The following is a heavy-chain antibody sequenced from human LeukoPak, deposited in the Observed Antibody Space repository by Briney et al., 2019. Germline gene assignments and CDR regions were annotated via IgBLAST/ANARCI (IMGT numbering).Heavy chain of an antibody. CDR2: ISSGGSTI. J-gene: IGHJ4*02. Sequence: PGGSLRLSCAASGFTFSDYYMGWLRQAPGKGLEWVSYISSGGSTIYYADSVKGRFTISRDNAKNSLYLQMNSLRAEDTAVYYCARHLVVATYDYWGQGTLVTVSS. D-gene: IGHD2-21*01. CDR3: ARHLVVATYDY. CDR1: GFTFSDYY. V-gene: IGHV3-11*01.